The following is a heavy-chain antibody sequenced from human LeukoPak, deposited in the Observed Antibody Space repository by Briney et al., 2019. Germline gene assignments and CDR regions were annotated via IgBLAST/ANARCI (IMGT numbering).Heavy chain of an antibody. J-gene: IGHJ4*02. Sequence: ASVKVSCKASGYTFTSYYMHWVRQAPGQGLEWMGLINPSGGSTSYAQKFQGRVTMTRDTSTSTVYMELSSLRSEDTAVYYCARRNYYDSSGLEIDFDYWGQGTLVTVSS. CDR1: GYTFTSYY. D-gene: IGHD3-22*01. V-gene: IGHV1-46*01. CDR2: INPSGGST. CDR3: ARRNYYDSSGLEIDFDY.